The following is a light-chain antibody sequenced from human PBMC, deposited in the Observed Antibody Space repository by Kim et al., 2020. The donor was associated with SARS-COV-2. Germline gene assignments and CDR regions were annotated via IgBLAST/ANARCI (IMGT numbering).Light chain of an antibody. J-gene: IGKJ2*03. CDR2: DAS. V-gene: IGKV3-11*01. Sequence: EIVLTQSPATLTLSPGERATLSCRASQSISSYLAWYQQKPGQSPRLLIYDASKRATGIPARFSGSGSGTDFTFTISSLEPEDFAVYYCQQRSDWPPVFSFGQGTKL. CDR1: QSISSY. CDR3: QQRSDWPPVFS.